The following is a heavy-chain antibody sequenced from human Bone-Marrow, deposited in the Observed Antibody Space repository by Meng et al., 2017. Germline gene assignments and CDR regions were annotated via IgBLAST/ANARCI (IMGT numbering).Heavy chain of an antibody. CDR1: GGSISSHY. D-gene: IGHD4-17*01. J-gene: IGHJ4*02. Sequence: QVQLQESGPGLVKPSETLSLICTVSGGSISSHYWSWIRQPPGKGLEWIGYIYYSGSTHYNPSLKSRLTISVDASKNQFSLKLSYVTAADTAVYYCASSMTTVTAEIDYWGQGTLVTVSS. CDR3: ASSMTTVTAEIDY. CDR2: IYYSGST. V-gene: IGHV4-59*08.